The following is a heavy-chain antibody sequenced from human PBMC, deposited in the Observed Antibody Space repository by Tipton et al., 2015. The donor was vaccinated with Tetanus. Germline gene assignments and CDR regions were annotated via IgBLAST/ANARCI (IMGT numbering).Heavy chain of an antibody. D-gene: IGHD3-3*01. J-gene: IGHJ6*02. CDR1: GFTFSNYK. Sequence: SLRLSCAVSGFTFSNYKMNWVRQAPGRGLEWVSSISSTSRYIYYAGSVKGRFTISRDNAKNSLYLQMNSLRPEDTAVYYCAKDFGLWSQFYYYYYGMDAWGQGTTVTVSS. V-gene: IGHV3-21*04. CDR3: AKDFGLWSQFYYYYYGMDA. CDR2: ISSTSRYI.